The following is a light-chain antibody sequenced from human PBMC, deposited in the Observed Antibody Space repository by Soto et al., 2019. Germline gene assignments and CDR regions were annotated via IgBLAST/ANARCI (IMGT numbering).Light chain of an antibody. CDR2: GAS. CDR3: HQYGSSPPRT. CDR1: QSVSGSS. Sequence: EIVLTQSPGTLSLSPGERATLSCRASQSVSGSSLAWYQQRSGQAPRLLIYGASTRATGIPDRFSGSGSGTDLTLTISRLEPADFAVYYCHQYGSSPPRTFGQGTKVEIK. J-gene: IGKJ1*01. V-gene: IGKV3-20*01.